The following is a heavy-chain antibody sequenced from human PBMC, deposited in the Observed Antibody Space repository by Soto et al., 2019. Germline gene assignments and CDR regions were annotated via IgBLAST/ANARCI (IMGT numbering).Heavy chain of an antibody. CDR1: GGSISSGGYY. J-gene: IGHJ5*02. Sequence: QVQLQESGPGLVKPSQTLSLTCTVSGGSISSGGYYWSWVRQHPGKGLEWIGYIYYSGSTYYNPSLKSRVTISVETSKNQFSLKLSSVTAADTAVYYCARAPGEVVITTVWFDPWGQGTLVTVSS. CDR3: ARAPGEVVITTVWFDP. V-gene: IGHV4-31*03. D-gene: IGHD3-22*01. CDR2: IYYSGST.